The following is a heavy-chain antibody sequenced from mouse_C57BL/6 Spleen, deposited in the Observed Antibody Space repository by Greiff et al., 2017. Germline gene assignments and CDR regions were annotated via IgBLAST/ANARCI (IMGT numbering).Heavy chain of an antibody. Sequence: VQLQQPGAELVRPGSSVKLSCKASGYTFTSYWMDWVKQRPGQGLEWIGNIYPSDSETHYNQKFKDKATLTVDKSSSTAYMQLSSLTSEDSAVYYCARRDDYHYYAMDYWGQGTSVTVSS. CDR3: ARRDDYHYYAMDY. CDR1: GYTFTSYW. CDR2: IYPSDSET. J-gene: IGHJ4*01. V-gene: IGHV1-61*01. D-gene: IGHD2-4*01.